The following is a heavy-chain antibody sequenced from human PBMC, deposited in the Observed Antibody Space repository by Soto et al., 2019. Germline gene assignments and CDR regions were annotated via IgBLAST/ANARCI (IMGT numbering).Heavy chain of an antibody. CDR2: INNDGTDT. D-gene: IGHD2-2*01. V-gene: IGHV3-74*01. CDR1: RYRFRSYW. CDR3: GRGPLHLSVVPASRFY. Sequence: GGSMKISSAASRYRFRSYWMHGVRKNTGRGLVWVSRINNDGTDTNYADFVKGRFTISRDNARNTLFLQLDSLSAEDTAVYYGGRGPLHLSVVPASRFYRRQGTRVTVS. J-gene: IGHJ4*02.